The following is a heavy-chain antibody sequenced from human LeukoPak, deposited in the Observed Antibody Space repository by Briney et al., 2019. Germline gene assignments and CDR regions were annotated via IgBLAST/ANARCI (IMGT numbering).Heavy chain of an antibody. CDR1: GGSISSYY. CDR3: ARHGNYGPAYFDF. Sequence: SETLSLTCTVSGGSISSYYWSWIRQPPGKGLEWIGYIYYSGSTTYNPSLESRVTISVDTSKNQFSLKLSSVTAADTAVYYCARHGNYGPAYFDFWGQGTLVTVSS. D-gene: IGHD3-10*01. CDR2: IYYSGST. J-gene: IGHJ4*02. V-gene: IGHV4-59*08.